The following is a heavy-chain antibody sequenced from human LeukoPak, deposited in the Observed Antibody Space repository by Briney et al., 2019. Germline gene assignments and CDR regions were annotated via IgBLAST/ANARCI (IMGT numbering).Heavy chain of an antibody. J-gene: IGHJ4*02. CDR2: ISATGSTT. Sequence: PGGSLRLSCAASGFTFTSYGISWLRQAPGKGLEGVSDISATGSTTYAESVKGRFTISRDNSKNTLYLQMNSLRAEDTAVYYCAKMDYYDSSGYYYGYYFDYWGQGTLVTVSS. CDR1: GFTFTSYG. D-gene: IGHD3-22*01. V-gene: IGHV3-23*01. CDR3: AKMDYYDSSGYYYGYYFDY.